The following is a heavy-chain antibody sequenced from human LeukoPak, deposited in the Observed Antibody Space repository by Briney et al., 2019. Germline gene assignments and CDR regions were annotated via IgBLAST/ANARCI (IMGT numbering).Heavy chain of an antibody. CDR2: INPDSGGT. CDR3: ARGKRRGYSSPFDY. Sequence: ASVKVSCKASGYTFTDYYIHWVRQAPGQGLEWMGWINPDSGGTNYAQKFQGRVTMTRDTSISTAYMELSRLRSDDTAVYYCARGKRRGYSSPFDYWGQGTLVTVSS. V-gene: IGHV1-2*02. D-gene: IGHD5-18*01. J-gene: IGHJ4*02. CDR1: GYTFTDYY.